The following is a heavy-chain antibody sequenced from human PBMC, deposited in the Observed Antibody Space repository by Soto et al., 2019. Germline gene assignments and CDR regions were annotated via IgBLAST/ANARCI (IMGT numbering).Heavy chain of an antibody. CDR2: INGGGGT. D-gene: IGHD6-19*01. CDR1: GFTFNSNA. CDR3: PTEKGGNGWYTIDD. J-gene: IGHJ4*02. V-gene: IGHV3-23*01. Sequence: EVQLLESGGGLVQSGGSLRLSCAASGFTFNSNAMSWVRQAPGKGPEWVSAINGGGGTYYADSVKGRFTTSRDNSKNNVSLQISPVSAEDTAVYYWPTEKGGNGWYTIDDWRQGTLVTVSA.